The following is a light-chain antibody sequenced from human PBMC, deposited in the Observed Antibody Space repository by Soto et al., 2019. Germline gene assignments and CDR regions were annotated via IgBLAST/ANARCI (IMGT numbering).Light chain of an antibody. CDR1: SSDVGGYNY. CDR2: EVS. CDR3: SSYTSSSTLV. Sequence: QSALTQPASVSGSPGQSITISCTGTSSDVGGYNYVSWYQQHPRKAPKLMIYEVSNRPSGVSNRFSGSKSGNTASLTISGLQAGDEADYYCSSYTSSSTLVFGGGTKLTVL. V-gene: IGLV2-14*01. J-gene: IGLJ2*01.